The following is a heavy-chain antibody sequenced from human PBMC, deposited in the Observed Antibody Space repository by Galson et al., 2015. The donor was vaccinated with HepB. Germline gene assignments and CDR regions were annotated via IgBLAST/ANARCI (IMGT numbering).Heavy chain of an antibody. CDR1: GYTFTSYA. V-gene: IGHV1-3*01. D-gene: IGHD1-26*01. CDR3: ARDPGGYGNGPYYFDY. CDR2: INAGNGNT. J-gene: IGHJ4*02. Sequence: SVKVSCKASGYTFTSYAMHWVRQAPGQRLEWMGWINAGNGNTKYSQKFQGRVTITRDTSASTAYMELSSLRSEDTAVYYCARDPGGYGNGPYYFDYWGQGTLV.